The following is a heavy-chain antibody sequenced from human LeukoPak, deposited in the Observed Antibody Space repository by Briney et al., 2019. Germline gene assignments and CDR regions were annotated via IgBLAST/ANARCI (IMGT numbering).Heavy chain of an antibody. D-gene: IGHD3-10*01. J-gene: IGHJ6*04. CDR3: ARLGGITMVRGVIRDYYYYYGMDV. V-gene: IGHV1-69*13. CDR1: GGTFSSYA. Sequence: SVKVSCKASGGTFSSYAISWVRQAPGQGLEWMGGIIPIFGTANYAQKFQGRVTITADESTSTAYMELSSLRSEDTAAYYCARLGGITMVRGVIRDYYYYYGMDVWGKGTTVTVSS. CDR2: IIPIFGTA.